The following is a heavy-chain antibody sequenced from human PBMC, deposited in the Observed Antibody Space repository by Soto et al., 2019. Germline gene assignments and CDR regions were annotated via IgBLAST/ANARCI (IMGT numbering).Heavy chain of an antibody. CDR3: ATGLWFGDPVGY. J-gene: IGHJ4*02. Sequence: QPGGSLRLSCAASGFTFSSYGMHWVRQAPGKGLEWVAVISYDGSNKYYVDSVKGRFTISRDNSKNTLNLQMNSLRSEDTAVYYCATGLWFGDPVGYWGQGTLVTVSS. CDR2: ISYDGSNK. V-gene: IGHV3-30*03. CDR1: GFTFSSYG. D-gene: IGHD3-10*01.